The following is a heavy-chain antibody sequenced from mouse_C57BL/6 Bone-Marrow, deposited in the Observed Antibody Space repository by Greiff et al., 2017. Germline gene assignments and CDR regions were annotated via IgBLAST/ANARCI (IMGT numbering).Heavy chain of an antibody. CDR2: ISYDGSN. D-gene: IGHD1-2*01. Sequence: VQLQQSGPGLVKPSQSLSLTCSVTGYSITSGYYWNWIRQFPGNKLEWMGYISYDGSNNYNPSFKNRISITRDTSKNPLFLKLNSVTTEDTATYYCARVSYGPFAYWGQGTLVTVSA. CDR1: GYSITSGYY. V-gene: IGHV3-6*01. J-gene: IGHJ3*01. CDR3: ARVSYGPFAY.